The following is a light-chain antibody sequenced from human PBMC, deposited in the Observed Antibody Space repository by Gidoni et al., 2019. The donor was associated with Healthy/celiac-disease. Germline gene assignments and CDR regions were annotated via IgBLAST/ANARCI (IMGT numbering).Light chain of an antibody. J-gene: IGKJ2*01. CDR2: GAS. V-gene: IGKV3-20*01. CDR3: QQYGSSPNT. Sequence: VLTQSPGTLSLSPGEIATLPCRASQSVSRSYLAWYPQKPGQAPRLLIYGASSRATGIPDRFSGSGSGTDFTLTISILEPEDFAVYYCQQYGSSPNTFXXXTKLEIK. CDR1: QSVSRSY.